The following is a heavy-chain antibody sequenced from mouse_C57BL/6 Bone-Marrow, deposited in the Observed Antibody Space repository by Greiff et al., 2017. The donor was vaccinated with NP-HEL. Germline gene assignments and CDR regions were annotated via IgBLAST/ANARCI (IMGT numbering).Heavy chain of an antibody. J-gene: IGHJ4*01. CDR2: INPYNGGT. Sequence: VQLQQSGPVLVKPGASVKMSCKASGYTFTDYYMNWVKQSHGKSLEWIGVINPYNGGTSYNQKFKGKATLTVDKSSSTAYMELNSLTSEDSAVYYCANHYGSSLYAMDYWGQGTSVTVSS. CDR3: ANHYGSSLYAMDY. D-gene: IGHD1-1*01. CDR1: GYTFTDYY. V-gene: IGHV1-19*01.